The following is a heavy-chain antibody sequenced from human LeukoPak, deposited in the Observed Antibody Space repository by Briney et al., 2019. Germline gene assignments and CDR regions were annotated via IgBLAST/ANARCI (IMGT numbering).Heavy chain of an antibody. V-gene: IGHV3-15*01. CDR1: GFTFSNAW. J-gene: IGHJ4*02. CDR2: IKSKTDGGTT. CDR3: TTVLNYYGSGSYYRTGY. Sequence: GGSLRLSCAASGFTFSNAWMSWVRQAPGKGLEWVGRIKSKTDGGTTDYAAPVKGRFTISRDDSKNTLYLQMNSLKTEDTAVYYCTTVLNYYGSGSYYRTGYWGQGTLVTVSS. D-gene: IGHD3-10*01.